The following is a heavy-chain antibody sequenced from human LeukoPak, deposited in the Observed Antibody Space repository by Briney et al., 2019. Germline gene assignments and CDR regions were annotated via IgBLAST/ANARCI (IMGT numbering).Heavy chain of an antibody. J-gene: IGHJ6*02. Sequence: GGSLRLSCAASGFTFSSYAMSWVRQSPGKGLEWVSVIGRGGGATYYADSVKGRFTISRDKSKNTLYLQMNSLRAEDTAVYYCARGAVITYYYYGMDVWGQGTTVTVSS. CDR1: GFTFSSYA. CDR3: ARGAVITYYYYGMDV. V-gene: IGHV3-23*01. D-gene: IGHD3-22*01. CDR2: IGRGGGAT.